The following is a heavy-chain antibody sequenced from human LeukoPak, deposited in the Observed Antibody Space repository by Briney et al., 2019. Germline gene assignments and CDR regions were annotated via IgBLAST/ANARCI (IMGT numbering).Heavy chain of an antibody. D-gene: IGHD6-13*01. V-gene: IGHV5-51*01. J-gene: IGHJ5*02. CDR3: ARQLPTNLPIIAAAGGGFDP. CDR1: GYSFTSYW. Sequence: GESLKTSCKGSGYSFTSYWIGWVRQMPGKGLEWMGIIYPGDSDARYSPSFQGQVTISADKSISTAYLQWSSLKASDTAMYYCARQLPTNLPIIAAAGGGFDPWGQGTLVTVSS. CDR2: IYPGDSDA.